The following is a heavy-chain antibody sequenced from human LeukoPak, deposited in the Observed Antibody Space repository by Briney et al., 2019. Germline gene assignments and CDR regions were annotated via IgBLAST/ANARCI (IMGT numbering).Heavy chain of an antibody. J-gene: IGHJ4*02. D-gene: IGHD2-2*01. CDR2: INHSGST. Sequence: SETLSLTCAVYGGSFSDYYWSWIRQPPGKGLEWIGEINHSGSTNYNPSLKSRVTISVGTSKNQFSVKLRSVTAADTAVYYCARVGPDITSWHYWGQGTLVTVSS. CDR3: ARVGPDITSWHY. V-gene: IGHV4-34*01. CDR1: GGSFSDYY.